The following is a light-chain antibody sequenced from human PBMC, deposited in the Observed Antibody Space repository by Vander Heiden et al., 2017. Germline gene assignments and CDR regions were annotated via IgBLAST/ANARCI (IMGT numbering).Light chain of an antibody. Sequence: MTHSPSSPSASVGDRVTITCRASQSISSYLNWYQQNPGNAPKLLIYAASSLQSGVPSRFSGSGSGTDFTLSISRVQAEDVAAYYCQQSDRTPMTFGQGTKVEIK. CDR1: QSISSY. CDR3: QQSDRTPMT. V-gene: IGKV1-39*01. CDR2: AAS. J-gene: IGKJ1*01.